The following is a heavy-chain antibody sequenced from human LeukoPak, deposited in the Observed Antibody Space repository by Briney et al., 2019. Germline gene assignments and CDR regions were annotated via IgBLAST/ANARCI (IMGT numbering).Heavy chain of an antibody. Sequence: ETLSLTCTVSGDSISSYYLSWIRQPPGKGLEWIGYIHTGGGTSYIPSLKGRVTISIDTSKNQFSLKLSSVTAADSAVYYCARLTRLSTSPDRYYLDYWGQGTLVTVSS. D-gene: IGHD6-6*01. CDR1: GDSISSYY. CDR3: ARLTRLSTSPDRYYLDY. V-gene: IGHV4-4*09. J-gene: IGHJ4*02. CDR2: IHTGGGT.